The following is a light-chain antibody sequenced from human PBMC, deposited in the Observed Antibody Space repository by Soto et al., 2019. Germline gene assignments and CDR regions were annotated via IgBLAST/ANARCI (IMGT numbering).Light chain of an antibody. J-gene: IGKJ1*01. V-gene: IGKV3-20*01. CDR3: QKYSSSRT. Sequence: EIVLTQSPDTVSLSPGERATLSCRASQSVGSRWLAWYQERPGQAPRVVIYGGSYRATAIPDRISGSGSVTDFTLNISRLEPEDFSVYYCQKYSSSRTFGQGTKVDMK. CDR2: GGS. CDR1: QSVGSRW.